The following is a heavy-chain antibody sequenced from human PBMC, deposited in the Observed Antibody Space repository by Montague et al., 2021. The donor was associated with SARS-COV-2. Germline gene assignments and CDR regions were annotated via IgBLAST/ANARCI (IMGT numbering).Heavy chain of an antibody. CDR1: GGSFNNYY. J-gene: IGHJ4*02. V-gene: IGHV4-4*07. Sequence: SETLSLTCSVSGGSFNNYYWSWIRQPAGKGLEWIGRIYPTGSTNDNPSLISGSTNYNPSLKGRVSMSLDTSNNQFSLTVTSVTAADTAVYYRVRESLEAVDYWGQGTLVTVSS. D-gene: IGHD6-13*01. CDR3: VRESLEAVDY. CDR2: IYPTGSTNDNPSLISGST.